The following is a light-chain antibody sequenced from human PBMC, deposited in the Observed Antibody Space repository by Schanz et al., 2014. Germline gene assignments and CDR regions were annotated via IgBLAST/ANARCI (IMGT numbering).Light chain of an antibody. V-gene: IGKV3-20*01. Sequence: EIVLTQSPGTLSLSPGERATLSCRASQSVSGSYLVWYQQKLGQAPRLLIYGASSRATGIPDRFSGGGGGTDFTLTISRLEPEDFAVYYCQHYSLSPLFGQGTKVDI. J-gene: IGKJ1*01. CDR2: GAS. CDR3: QHYSLSPL. CDR1: QSVSGSY.